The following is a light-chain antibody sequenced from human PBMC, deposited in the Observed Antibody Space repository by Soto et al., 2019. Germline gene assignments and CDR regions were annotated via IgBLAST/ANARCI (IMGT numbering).Light chain of an antibody. CDR3: ATWDSSLSAWL. CDR1: SSDVGGYNY. Sequence: QSVLTQPASLSGSPGQSITISCSGTSSDVGGYNYVSWYQLHPGKAPKLLIHEVSERPSGISNRFSGSKSGNTASLTISGLQAEDEADYYCATWDSSLSAWLFGGGTKLTVL. V-gene: IGLV2-14*01. J-gene: IGLJ3*02. CDR2: EVS.